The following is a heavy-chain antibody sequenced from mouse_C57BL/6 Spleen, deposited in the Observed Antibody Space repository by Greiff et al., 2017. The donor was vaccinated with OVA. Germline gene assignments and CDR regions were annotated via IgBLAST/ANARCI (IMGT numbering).Heavy chain of an antibody. D-gene: IGHD4-1*01. Sequence: EVQVVESGPGLVKPSQSLSLTCSVTGYSITSGYYWNWIRQFPGNKLEWMGYISYDGSNNYNPSLKNRISITRDTSKNQFFLKLNSVTTEDTATYYCARDLAGTDYWGQGTTLTVSS. V-gene: IGHV3-6*01. CDR2: ISYDGSN. J-gene: IGHJ2*01. CDR3: ARDLAGTDY. CDR1: GYSITSGYY.